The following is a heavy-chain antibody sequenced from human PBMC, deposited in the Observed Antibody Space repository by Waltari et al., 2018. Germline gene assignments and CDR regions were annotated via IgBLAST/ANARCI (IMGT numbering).Heavy chain of an antibody. CDR3: ARDVPLTTVTNWYFDL. Sequence: QVQLQESGPGLVKPSQTLSLTCTVSGGSISSGDYYWNWIRQPPGKGLEWIGYIYYSGSTYYNPSLKSRVTISVDTSKNQFSLKLSSVTAADTAVYYCARDVPLTTVTNWYFDLWGRGTLVTVSS. V-gene: IGHV4-30-4*08. CDR2: IYYSGST. J-gene: IGHJ2*01. CDR1: GGSISSGDYY. D-gene: IGHD4-17*01.